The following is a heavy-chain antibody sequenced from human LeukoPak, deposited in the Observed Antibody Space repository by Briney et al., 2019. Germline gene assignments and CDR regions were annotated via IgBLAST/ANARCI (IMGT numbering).Heavy chain of an antibody. CDR2: ISYDGSNK. J-gene: IGHJ4*02. Sequence: PGGSLRLSCAASGFTFSNYWMHWVRQAPGKGLEWVAVISYDGSNKYYADSVKGRFTISRDNSRNTLYVQMKSLRAEDTAVYYCARDRYDGLLYGVLWYWGQGTLVTVSS. CDR3: ARDRYDGLLYGVLWY. V-gene: IGHV3-30*03. D-gene: IGHD4-17*01. CDR1: GFTFSNYW.